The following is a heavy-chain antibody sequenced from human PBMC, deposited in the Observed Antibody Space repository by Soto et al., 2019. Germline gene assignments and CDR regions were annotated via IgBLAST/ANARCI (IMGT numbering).Heavy chain of an antibody. Sequence: ASVKVSCKASGYTFTGYYMHWVRQAPGQGLEWMGWINPNSGGTNYAQKFQGWVTMARDTSISTAYMELSRLRSDDTAVYYCARDLSRNSPAYYYYYGMDVWGQGTTVTVSS. J-gene: IGHJ6*02. CDR2: INPNSGGT. CDR1: GYTFTGYY. D-gene: IGHD2-2*01. CDR3: ARDLSRNSPAYYYYYGMDV. V-gene: IGHV1-2*04.